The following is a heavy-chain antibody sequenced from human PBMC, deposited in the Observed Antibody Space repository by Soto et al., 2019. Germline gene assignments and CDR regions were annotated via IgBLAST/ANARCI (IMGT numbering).Heavy chain of an antibody. Sequence: QMQLVESGGGVVQPGRSLRLSCAASGFTFSSYAMHWVRQAPGKGLEWVAVISYDGSNKYYADSVKGRFTISRDNSKNTLYLQMNSLRAEDTAVYYCARDYYRFNSGYGFSMGVWGQGTTVTVSS. V-gene: IGHV3-30-3*01. CDR1: GFTFSSYA. CDR3: ARDYYRFNSGYGFSMGV. J-gene: IGHJ6*02. CDR2: ISYDGSNK. D-gene: IGHD5-12*01.